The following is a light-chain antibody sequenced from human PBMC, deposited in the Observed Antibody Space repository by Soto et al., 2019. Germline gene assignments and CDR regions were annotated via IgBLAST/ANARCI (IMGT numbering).Light chain of an antibody. V-gene: IGLV2-23*01. J-gene: IGLJ2*01. CDR2: EGI. Sequence: QSALTQPASVSGSPGQSITISCTGTNSDVGSYDLVSWYQQHPGKAPKLMIYEGIKRPSGVSNRFYGSKSGKTASLTVSGRQAEDEAEYYCSSYAVTSTSVLFGGGTKLTVL. CDR1: NSDVGSYDL. CDR3: SSYAVTSTSVL.